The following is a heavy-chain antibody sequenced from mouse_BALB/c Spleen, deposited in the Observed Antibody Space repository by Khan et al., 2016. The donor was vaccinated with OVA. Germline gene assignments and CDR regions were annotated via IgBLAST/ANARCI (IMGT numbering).Heavy chain of an antibody. CDR1: GFTFSDYG. CDR3: ARGGGTASFAY. CDR2: ISDLAYTI. V-gene: IGHV5-15*02. D-gene: IGHD1-2*01. J-gene: IGHJ3*01. Sequence: EVQLVESGGGLVQPGGSRKLSCAASGFTFSDYGMAWVRQAPGKGPEWVAFISDLAYTIYYADTVTGRFTISRENAKNNLYLEMSSLRSEDRAIYYCARGGGTASFAYWGLGTLVTVSA.